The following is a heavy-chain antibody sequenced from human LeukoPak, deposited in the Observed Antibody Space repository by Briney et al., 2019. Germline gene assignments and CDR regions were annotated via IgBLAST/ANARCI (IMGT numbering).Heavy chain of an antibody. CDR2: ISGWGGRT. CDR1: GFTFSSYA. CDR3: AKAARHAILAIGEY. V-gene: IGHV3-23*01. D-gene: IGHD3-3*02. J-gene: IGHJ4*02. Sequence: GGSLRLSCAASGFTFSSYAMSGVRPAPGRGGECGSAISGWGGRTHYADSVKGRLTISRDNSTNTLYLQMNSLRAETTAEYYWAKAARHAILAIGEYWGQGTLVTVSS.